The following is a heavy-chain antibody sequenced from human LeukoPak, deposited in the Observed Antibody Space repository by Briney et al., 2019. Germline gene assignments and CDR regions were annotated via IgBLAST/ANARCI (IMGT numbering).Heavy chain of an antibody. D-gene: IGHD3-9*01. J-gene: IGHJ6*02. CDR3: ARGLADRPPDYYGMDV. CDR2: IIPIFGTA. CDR1: GGTFSSYA. V-gene: IGHV1-69*13. Sequence: SVKVSCKASGGTFSSYAISWVRQAPGQGLEWMGGIIPIFGTANYAQKFQGRVTITADESTSTAYMELSSLRSEDTAVYYCARGLADRPPDYYGMDVWGQGTTVTVSS.